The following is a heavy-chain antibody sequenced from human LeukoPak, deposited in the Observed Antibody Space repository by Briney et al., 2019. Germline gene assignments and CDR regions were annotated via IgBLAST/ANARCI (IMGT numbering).Heavy chain of an antibody. CDR3: ARAIPYNWFDP. CDR1: GGSISSYY. J-gene: IGHJ5*02. Sequence: PSETLSLTCIVSGGSISSYYWSWIRQPPGKGLEWIGYIYYSGSTNYNPSLKSRVTISVDTSKNQFSLKLSSVTAADTAVYYCARAIPYNWFDPWGQGTLVTVSS. V-gene: IGHV4-59*01. CDR2: IYYSGST. D-gene: IGHD2-2*02.